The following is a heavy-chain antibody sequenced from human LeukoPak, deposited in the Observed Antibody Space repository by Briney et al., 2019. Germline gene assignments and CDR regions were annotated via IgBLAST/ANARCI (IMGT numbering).Heavy chain of an antibody. CDR2: INHGGTT. V-gene: IGHV4-34*01. J-gene: IGHJ4*02. D-gene: IGHD6-6*01. CDR3: AVPYSSSSAINY. Sequence: KPSETLSLTCTVYNGSFSSYFWSWIRQPPGKGLEWIGEINHGGTTNYSPSLKSRVTISVDTSKNQFSLKLSSVTAADTAVYYCAVPYSSSSAINYWGQGTLVTVSS. CDR1: NGSFSSYF.